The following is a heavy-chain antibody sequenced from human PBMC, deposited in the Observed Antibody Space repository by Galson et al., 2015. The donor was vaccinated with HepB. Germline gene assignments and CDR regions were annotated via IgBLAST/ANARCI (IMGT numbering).Heavy chain of an antibody. D-gene: IGHD1-26*01. CDR2: ISGNGGST. CDR1: GFTFSRYD. V-gene: IGHV3-23*01. Sequence: SLRLSCAASGFTFSRYDMSWVRQAPGKGLEWVSGISGNGGSTYYADSVKGRFTISRDNPKNMLYLQMNSLRGEDTAVYYCATVRVGVTRDFAYWGQGTLVTVSS. J-gene: IGHJ4*02. CDR3: ATVRVGVTRDFAY.